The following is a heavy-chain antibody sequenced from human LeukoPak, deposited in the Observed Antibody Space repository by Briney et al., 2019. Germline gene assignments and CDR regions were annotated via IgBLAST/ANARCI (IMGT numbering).Heavy chain of an antibody. J-gene: IGHJ4*02. V-gene: IGHV3-48*03. CDR2: ISSSGSTI. CDR1: GFTFSSYE. Sequence: GGSLRLSCAASGFTFSSYEMNWVRQAPGKGLEWVSYISSSGSTIYYADSVKGRFTISRDNAKNSLYLQMNSLRAEDTAVYYCARGGASGYYYGSGSYCREFDYWGQGTLVTVSS. CDR3: ARGGASGYYYGSGSYCREFDY. D-gene: IGHD3-10*01.